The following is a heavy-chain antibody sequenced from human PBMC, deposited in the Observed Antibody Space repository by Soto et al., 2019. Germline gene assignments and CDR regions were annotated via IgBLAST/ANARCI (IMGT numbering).Heavy chain of an antibody. V-gene: IGHV3-7*01. CDR3: ARGSSYDILTGLFDP. D-gene: IGHD3-9*01. CDR2: IKQDGSEK. CDR1: GFTFSKYW. J-gene: IGHJ5*02. Sequence: GGSLRLSCADSGFTFSKYWMSWFRQAPGKGLEWVANIKQDGSEKYYVDSVKGRFTISRDNAKNSLYLQMNSLRAEDTAVYYCARGSSYDILTGLFDPWGQGTLVTVSS.